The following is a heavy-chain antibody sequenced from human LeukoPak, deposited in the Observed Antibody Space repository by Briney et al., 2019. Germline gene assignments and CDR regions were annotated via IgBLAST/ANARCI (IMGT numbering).Heavy chain of an antibody. V-gene: IGHV4-39*07. D-gene: IGHD6-19*01. J-gene: IGHJ4*02. CDR3: AKRGSGNGWYHDY. CDR2: IYYSGST. CDR1: GGSISSSSYY. Sequence: SETLSLTCTVSGGSISSSSYYRGWIRQPPGKGLEWIGSIYYSGSTYYNPSLKSRVTISVDTSKNQFSLKLSSVTAADTAVYYCAKRGSGNGWYHDYWGQGTLVTVSS.